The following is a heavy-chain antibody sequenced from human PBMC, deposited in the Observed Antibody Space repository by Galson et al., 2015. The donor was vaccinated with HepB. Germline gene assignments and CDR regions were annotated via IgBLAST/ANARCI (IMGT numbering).Heavy chain of an antibody. J-gene: IGHJ4*02. Sequence: SLRLSCAASGFTFSSYSMNWVRQAPGKGLEWVSSISSSSSYIYYADSVKGRFTISRDNAKNSLYLQMNSLRAEDTAVYYCARATWFGELWPPPQYYLDYWGQGTLVTVSS. CDR1: GFTFSSYS. CDR2: ISSSSSYI. CDR3: ARATWFGELWPPPQYYLDY. V-gene: IGHV3-21*01. D-gene: IGHD3-10*01.